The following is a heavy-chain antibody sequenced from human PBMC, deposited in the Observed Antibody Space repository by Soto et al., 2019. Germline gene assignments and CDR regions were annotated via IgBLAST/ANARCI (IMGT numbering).Heavy chain of an antibody. Sequence: GGSLRLSCAASGFTFSSYGMHWVRQAPGKGLEWVAVISYDGSNKYYADSVKGRFTISRDNSKNTLYLQMNSLRAEDTAVYYCAKDTDRGIYDYWGQGTLVTVSS. CDR3: AKDTDRGIYDY. J-gene: IGHJ4*02. V-gene: IGHV3-30*18. CDR1: GFTFSSYG. D-gene: IGHD3-3*01. CDR2: ISYDGSNK.